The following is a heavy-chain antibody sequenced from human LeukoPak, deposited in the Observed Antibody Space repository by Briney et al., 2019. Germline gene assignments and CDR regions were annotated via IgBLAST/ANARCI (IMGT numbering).Heavy chain of an antibody. V-gene: IGHV3-48*03. D-gene: IGHD1-26*01. J-gene: IGHJ4*02. CDR3: AREEVGAIDY. Sequence: EESLRLSCAASGFTFSSYERNWVRQAPGKGLEWVSYISSSGSTIYYADSVKGRFTISRDNAKNSLYLQMNSLRAEDTAVYYCAREEVGAIDYWGQGTLVTASS. CDR1: GFTFSSYE. CDR2: ISSSGSTI.